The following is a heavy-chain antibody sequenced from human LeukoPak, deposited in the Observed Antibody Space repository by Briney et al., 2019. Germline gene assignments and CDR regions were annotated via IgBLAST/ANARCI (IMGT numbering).Heavy chain of an antibody. Sequence: ASVKVSCEASGYTFTSYDINWVRQATGQGLEWMGWMNPNSGNTGYAQKFQGRVTMTRNTSISTAYMELSSLRSEDTAVYYCARVRTEKTYYYDSSGYPSWAFDIWGQGTMVTVSS. J-gene: IGHJ3*02. CDR1: GYTFTSYD. CDR2: MNPNSGNT. D-gene: IGHD3-22*01. V-gene: IGHV1-8*01. CDR3: ARVRTEKTYYYDSSGYPSWAFDI.